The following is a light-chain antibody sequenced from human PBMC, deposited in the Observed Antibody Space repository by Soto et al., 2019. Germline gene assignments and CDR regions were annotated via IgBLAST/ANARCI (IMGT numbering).Light chain of an antibody. Sequence: DIVMTQSPDSLAVSLGERATINCKSSQSVFCNSNNKHYLAWYQHKPGQPPRLLIYWASTRESGVPDRFSGSGSGTDFTLTISNLQAEDVAVYYCQQYYTTPLTFGGGTKVEIK. J-gene: IGKJ4*01. CDR3: QQYYTTPLT. CDR2: WAS. V-gene: IGKV4-1*01. CDR1: QSVFCNSNNKHY.